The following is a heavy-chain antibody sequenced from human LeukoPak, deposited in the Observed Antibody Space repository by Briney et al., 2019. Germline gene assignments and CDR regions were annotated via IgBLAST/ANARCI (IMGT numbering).Heavy chain of an antibody. CDR1: GGSISSSSYY. Sequence: SETLSLTCTVSGGSISSSSYYWGWIRQPPGKGLEWIGSIYYSGSTNYNPSLKSRVTISVDTSKNQFSLKLSSVTAADTAVYYCARGGEVVTATRRLGIDYWGQGTLVTVSS. V-gene: IGHV4-39*07. D-gene: IGHD2-21*02. CDR3: ARGGEVVTATRRLGIDY. CDR2: IYYSGST. J-gene: IGHJ4*02.